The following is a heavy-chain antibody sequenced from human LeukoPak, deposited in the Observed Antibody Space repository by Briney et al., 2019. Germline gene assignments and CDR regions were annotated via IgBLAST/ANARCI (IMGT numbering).Heavy chain of an antibody. D-gene: IGHD3-9*01. CDR3: GGGILRDDILTGYSDY. Sequence: ASVKVSCKASGYTFTSYDINWVRQAPGQGLEWMGWVSGYNGNTNYAQKFEGRVAMTTDTSSSTAYMELRSLRSEDTAVYYCGGGILRDDILTGYSDYWGQGTLVTVSS. J-gene: IGHJ4*02. CDR1: GYTFTSYD. CDR2: VSGYNGNT. V-gene: IGHV1-18*01.